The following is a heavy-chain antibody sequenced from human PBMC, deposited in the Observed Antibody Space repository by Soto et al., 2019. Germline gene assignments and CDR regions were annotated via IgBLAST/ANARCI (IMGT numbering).Heavy chain of an antibody. J-gene: IGHJ6*02. CDR1: GGSVSSGSYY. CDR3: AGYSSSRLYGMDV. Sequence: SETLSLTCTVSGGSVSSGSYYWSWIRQPPGKGLGWIGYIYYSGSTNYNPSLKSRVTISVDTSKNQFSLKLSSVTAADTAVYYCAGYSSSRLYGMDVWGQGTTVTVSS. CDR2: IYYSGST. V-gene: IGHV4-61*01. D-gene: IGHD6-13*01.